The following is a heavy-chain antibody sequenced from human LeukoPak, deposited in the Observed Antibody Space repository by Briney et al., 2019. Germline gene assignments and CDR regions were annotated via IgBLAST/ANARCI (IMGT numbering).Heavy chain of an antibody. CDR3: AKVSKVLHYYGSGSYYGPFDY. CDR2: ISGSGGST. V-gene: IGHV3-23*01. Sequence: GGSLRLSCAASGFTFSSYGMSWVRQAPGKGLEWVSAISGSGGSTYYADSVKGRFTISRDNSKNTLYLQMNSLRAEDTAVYYCAKVSKVLHYYGSGSYYGPFDYWGQGTLVTVSS. CDR1: GFTFSSYG. J-gene: IGHJ4*02. D-gene: IGHD3-10*01.